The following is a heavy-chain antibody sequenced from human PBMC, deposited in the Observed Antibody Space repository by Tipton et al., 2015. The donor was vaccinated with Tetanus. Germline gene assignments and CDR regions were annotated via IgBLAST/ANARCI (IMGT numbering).Heavy chain of an antibody. CDR2: IYYSGTT. CDR3: ARDERYGDYAY. V-gene: IGHV4-4*02. J-gene: IGHJ4*02. D-gene: IGHD4-17*01. CDR1: GGPVSRSNW. Sequence: TLSLTCDVSGGPVSRSNWWSWVRQAPGKGLEWIGEIYYSGTTNYNPSLKSRVTISTDSSKNQFSLKLTSVTAADTAVYYCARDERYGDYAYWGQGALVTVSS.